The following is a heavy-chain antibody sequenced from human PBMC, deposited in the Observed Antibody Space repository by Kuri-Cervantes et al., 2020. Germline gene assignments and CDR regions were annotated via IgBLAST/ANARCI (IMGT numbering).Heavy chain of an antibody. CDR1: GYTLTELS. Sequence: ASVQVSCKISGYTLTELSMHWVRQAPGKGLEWMGGFDPEDGETIYAQKFQGRVTITADESTSTAYMELSSLRSEDTAVYYCARLGITIFGVVMGYGTARYYYGMDVWGQGTTVTVSS. J-gene: IGHJ6*02. CDR2: FDPEDGET. D-gene: IGHD3-3*01. CDR3: ARLGITIFGVVMGYGTARYYYGMDV. V-gene: IGHV1-24*01.